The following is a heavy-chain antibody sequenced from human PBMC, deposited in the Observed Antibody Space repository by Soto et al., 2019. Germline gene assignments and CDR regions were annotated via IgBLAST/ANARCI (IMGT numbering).Heavy chain of an antibody. CDR2: IIPIFGTA. D-gene: IGHD3-9*01. CDR3: ATPAPYYDILTGYPFDY. V-gene: IGHV1-69*13. Sequence: ASVKVSCKASGGTFSSYAISWVRQAPGQGLEWMGGIIPIFGTANYAQKFQGRVTITADESTSTAYMELSSLRSEDTAVYYCATPAPYYDILTGYPFDYWGQGTLATVSS. CDR1: GGTFSSYA. J-gene: IGHJ4*02.